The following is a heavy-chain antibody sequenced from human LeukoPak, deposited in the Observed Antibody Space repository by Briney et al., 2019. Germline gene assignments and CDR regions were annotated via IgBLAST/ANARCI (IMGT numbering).Heavy chain of an antibody. CDR3: ARHVVYDILTGYLHWFDP. V-gene: IGHV4-34*01. J-gene: IGHJ5*02. CDR1: GGSFSGYY. Sequence: PSETLSLTCAVYGGSFSGYYWSWIRQPPGKGLEWIGEINHSGSTNYNPSLKSRVTISVDTSKNQFSLKLSSVTAADTAVYYCARHVVYDILTGYLHWFDPWGQGTLVTVSS. CDR2: INHSGST. D-gene: IGHD3-9*01.